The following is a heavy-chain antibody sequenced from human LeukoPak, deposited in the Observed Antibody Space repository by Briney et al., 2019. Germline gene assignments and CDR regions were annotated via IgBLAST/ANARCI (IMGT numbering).Heavy chain of an antibody. V-gene: IGHV1-69*04. CDR3: ARGGVGATFDY. J-gene: IGHJ4*02. CDR1: GYTFTSYG. CDR2: IIPILGIA. Sequence: ASVKVSCKASGYTFTSYGISWVRQAPGQGLEWMGRIIPILGIANYAQKFQGRVTITADKSTSTAYIELSSLRSEDTAVYYCARGGVGATFDYWGQGTLVTVSS. D-gene: IGHD1-26*01.